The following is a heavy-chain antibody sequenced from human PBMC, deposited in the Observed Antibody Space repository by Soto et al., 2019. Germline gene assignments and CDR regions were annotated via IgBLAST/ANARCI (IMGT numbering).Heavy chain of an antibody. CDR2: FRSSGGT. Sequence: SETLSLTCTVSGDSISSYNLAWIRQPPGKGLEWIGYFRSSGGTSYNPSLKSRVAISADASTKQFSLTLSSVTAADTAVYYCAGQPTAGSYYDLGSYYYYYAMDVWGQGTTVTVS. J-gene: IGHJ6*02. D-gene: IGHD3-10*01. V-gene: IGHV4-59*08. CDR1: GDSISSYN. CDR3: AGQPTAGSYYDLGSYYYYYAMDV.